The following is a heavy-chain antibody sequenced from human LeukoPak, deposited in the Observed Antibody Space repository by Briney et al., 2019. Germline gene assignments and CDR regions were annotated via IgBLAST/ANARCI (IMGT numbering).Heavy chain of an antibody. Sequence: MTSETLSLTCAVYGGSFSGYYWSWIRQPPGKGLDWIGEINHSGSTNYNPSLKSRVTISVDTSKNQFSLKLSSVTAADTAVYYCARGRRYGNYYYYMDVWGKGTTVTVSS. D-gene: IGHD1-1*01. V-gene: IGHV4-34*01. CDR3: ARGRRYGNYYYYMDV. CDR1: GGSFSGYY. J-gene: IGHJ6*03. CDR2: INHSGST.